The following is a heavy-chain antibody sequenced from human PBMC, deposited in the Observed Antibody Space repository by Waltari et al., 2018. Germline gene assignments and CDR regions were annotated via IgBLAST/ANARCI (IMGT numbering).Heavy chain of an antibody. CDR2: ISGSGGST. CDR3: AKGGLYYYDSSGYYKYYFDY. CDR1: GFTFSCYA. J-gene: IGHJ4*02. D-gene: IGHD3-22*01. Sequence: EVQLLESGGGLVQPGGSLRLSCAASGFTFSCYAMSWVRTAPGKGQEWVSAISGSGGSTYYADSVKGRFTISRDNSKNTLYLQMNSLRAEDTAVYYCAKGGLYYYDSSGYYKYYFDYWGQGTLVTVSS. V-gene: IGHV3-23*01.